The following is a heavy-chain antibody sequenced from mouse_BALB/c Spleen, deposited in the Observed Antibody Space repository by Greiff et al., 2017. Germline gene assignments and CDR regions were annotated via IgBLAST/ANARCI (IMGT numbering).Heavy chain of an antibody. Sequence: VKVVESGPGLVAPSQSLSITCTVSGFSLTGYGVNWVRQPPGKGLEWLGMIWGDGSTDYNSALKSRLSISKDNSKSQVFLKMNSLQTDDTARYYCARDFDYGSTSVFAYWGQGTLVTVSA. CDR1: GFSLTGYG. V-gene: IGHV2-6-7*01. D-gene: IGHD1-1*01. CDR2: IWGDGST. CDR3: ARDFDYGSTSVFAY. J-gene: IGHJ3*01.